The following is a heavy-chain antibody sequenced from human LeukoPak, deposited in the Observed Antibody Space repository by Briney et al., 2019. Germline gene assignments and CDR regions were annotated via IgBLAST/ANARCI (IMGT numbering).Heavy chain of an antibody. CDR2: ISGSGGST. J-gene: IGHJ3*02. CDR3: AKDLPRGDSSGYYPRGNQGAFDI. D-gene: IGHD3-22*01. Sequence: GGSLRLSCAASGFTFSSYAMSWVRQAPGKGLEWVSAISGSGGSTYYADSVKGRFTISRDNSKNTLYLQMNSLRAEDTAVYYCAKDLPRGDSSGYYPRGNQGAFDIWGQGTMVTVSS. CDR1: GFTFSSYA. V-gene: IGHV3-23*01.